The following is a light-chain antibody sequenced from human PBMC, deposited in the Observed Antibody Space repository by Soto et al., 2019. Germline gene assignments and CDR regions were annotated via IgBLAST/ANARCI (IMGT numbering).Light chain of an antibody. J-gene: IGKJ2*01. CDR1: SSISASY. Sequence: EIVLTQSPGTLSLSPGERVVLSCRASSSISASYLAWYQHKPGQAPRLLIYGTSSRATDIPDRFSGSGSGTDFTLTINRLEPADFAIYYCQQYGSSPVTFCQGTKLEIK. CDR2: GTS. CDR3: QQYGSSPVT. V-gene: IGKV3-20*01.